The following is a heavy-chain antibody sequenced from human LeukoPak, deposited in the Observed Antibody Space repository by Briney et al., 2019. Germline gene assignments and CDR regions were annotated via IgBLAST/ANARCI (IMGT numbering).Heavy chain of an antibody. D-gene: IGHD2/OR15-2a*01. Sequence: SETLSLTCFVSGGSINSGGYYWTWIRQPAGKALEWIGRFHTSGSTYYNPSLQNRVTISVDSSKNQLSLKVSSVTAADTAVYYCARSTQNIIVLSAWGQGTLVTVSS. V-gene: IGHV4-61*02. CDR2: FHTSGST. CDR1: GGSINSGGYY. CDR3: ARSTQNIIVLSA. J-gene: IGHJ5*02.